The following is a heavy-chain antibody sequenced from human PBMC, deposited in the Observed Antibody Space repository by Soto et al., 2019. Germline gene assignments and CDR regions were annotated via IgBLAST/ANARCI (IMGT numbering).Heavy chain of an antibody. J-gene: IGHJ5*02. D-gene: IGHD3-10*01. CDR1: GGTISSGYYN. CDR2: ISYAGST. Sequence: SPTLPLTCTVSGGTISSGYYNLSWIRQPPGNGLEWIGYISYAGSTYYNPSLKSRVTISVDTSKNQFALKLSSVTAAHKAVYYCARGPYYYGSESYYSVEYLDRLWVDPWGQGTLVTFS. CDR3: ARGPYYYGSESYYSVEYLDRLWVDP. V-gene: IGHV4-30-4*01.